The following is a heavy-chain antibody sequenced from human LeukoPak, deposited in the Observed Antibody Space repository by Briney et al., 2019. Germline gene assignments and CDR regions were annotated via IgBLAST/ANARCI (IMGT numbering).Heavy chain of an antibody. CDR2: IYYSGST. CDR1: GGSISSSSYY. Sequence: PSETLSLTCTVSGGSISSSSYYWGWIRQPPGKGLEWIGSIYYSGSTYYNPSLKSRVTISVDTSKNQFSLKLRSVTAADTAVYYCATGTSGTYAFDIWGQGTMVTVSS. V-gene: IGHV4-39*07. J-gene: IGHJ3*02. CDR3: ATGTSGTYAFDI. D-gene: IGHD2-2*01.